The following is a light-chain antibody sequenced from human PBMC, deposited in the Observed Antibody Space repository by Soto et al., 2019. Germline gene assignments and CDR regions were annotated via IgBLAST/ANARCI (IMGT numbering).Light chain of an antibody. J-gene: IGKJ4*01. CDR2: AAS. CDR3: QQSYATVRT. Sequence: DIQMTQSPSSVSASVGDRVTITCRASQGISTWLAWYQQKPGKAPRLLIYAASRLQSGVPARFSGSGAETDFTLTITSLQPEDFGIYYCQQSYATVRTFGGGTKVDIK. V-gene: IGKV1-12*01. CDR1: QGISTW.